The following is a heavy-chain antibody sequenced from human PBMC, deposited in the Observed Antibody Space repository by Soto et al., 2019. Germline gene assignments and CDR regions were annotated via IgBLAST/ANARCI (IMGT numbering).Heavy chain of an antibody. V-gene: IGHV1-69*01. CDR2: IIPIFGTA. CDR3: SSLAYSGYDGSLNLGYFDY. CDR1: GGTFSSYA. D-gene: IGHD5-12*01. Sequence: QVQLVQSGAEVKKPGSSVKVSCKASGGTFSSYAISWVRQAPGQGLEWMGGIIPIFGTANYAQTFQGRVTITADESTNTAYMELSSLRSEDTSVYYCSSLAYSGYDGSLNLGYFDYWGQGTLVTVSS. J-gene: IGHJ4*02.